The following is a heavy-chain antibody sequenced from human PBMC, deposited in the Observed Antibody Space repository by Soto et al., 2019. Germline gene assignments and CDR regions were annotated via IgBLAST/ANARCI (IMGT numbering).Heavy chain of an antibody. CDR2: IYYSGST. CDR1: GGSISSSSYY. J-gene: IGHJ4*02. Sequence: QLQLQESGPGLVKPSETLSLTCTVSGGSISSSSYYWGWIRQPPGKGLEWIGSIYYSGSTYYNPSLKSRVTISVDTSKNQFSLKLSSVTAADTAVYYCARIPMTTVPGRVYWGQGTLVTVSS. D-gene: IGHD4-17*01. CDR3: ARIPMTTVPGRVY. V-gene: IGHV4-39*01.